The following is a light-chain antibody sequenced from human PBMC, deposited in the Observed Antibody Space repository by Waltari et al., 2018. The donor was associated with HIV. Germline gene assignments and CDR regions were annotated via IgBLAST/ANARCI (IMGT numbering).Light chain of an antibody. CDR2: WAS. J-gene: IGKJ1*01. V-gene: IGKV4-1*01. CDR1: QSLLLNFNNKTY. Sequence: DIVMTQSPASLAVSLGEMATINCKSNQSLLLNFNNKTYLTWYQQKPGQSPKLRLYWASTRESGVPDRFSGSGSGTDFNLTISSLQAEDVATYYCQQCYSTPWTFGRGTKVEI. CDR3: QQCYSTPWT.